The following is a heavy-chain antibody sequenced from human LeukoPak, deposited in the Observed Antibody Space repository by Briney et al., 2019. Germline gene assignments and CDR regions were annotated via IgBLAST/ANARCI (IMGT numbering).Heavy chain of an antibody. V-gene: IGHV3-23*01. D-gene: IGHD4-17*01. CDR3: AKGTYSDHPHYMDV. CDR1: GFTFSDYY. Sequence: GGSLRLSCAASGFTFSDYYMSWIRQAPGKGLEWVSAISASGGRTEYTDSGKGRFTISRDSSKNTLHLQMNSLRVEDTAVYYCAKGTYSDHPHYMDVWGKGTTVTVSS. J-gene: IGHJ6*03. CDR2: ISASGGRT.